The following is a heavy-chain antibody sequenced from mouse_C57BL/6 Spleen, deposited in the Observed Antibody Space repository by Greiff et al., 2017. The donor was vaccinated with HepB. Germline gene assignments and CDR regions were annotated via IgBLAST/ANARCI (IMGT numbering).Heavy chain of an antibody. Sequence: VQLQQSGPELVKPGASVKIPCKASGYTFTDYNMDWVKQSHGKSLEWIGDINPNNGGTIYNQKFKGKATLTVDKSSSTAYMELRSLTSEDTAVYYCARFLYDYDGVDAMDYWGQGTSVTVSS. J-gene: IGHJ4*01. CDR2: INPNNGGT. CDR3: ARFLYDYDGVDAMDY. D-gene: IGHD2-4*01. V-gene: IGHV1-18*01. CDR1: GYTFTDYN.